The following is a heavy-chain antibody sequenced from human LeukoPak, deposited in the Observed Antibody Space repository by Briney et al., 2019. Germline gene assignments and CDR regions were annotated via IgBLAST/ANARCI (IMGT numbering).Heavy chain of an antibody. Sequence: SETLSLTCAVYGGSFSGYYWRWIRQPPGKGLEWIGEINHSGSTNYNPSLKSRVTISVDTSKNQFSLKLSSVTAADTAVYYCARLPSHYYYYYMDVWGKGTTVTISS. CDR2: INHSGST. CDR3: ARLPSHYYYYYMDV. J-gene: IGHJ6*03. V-gene: IGHV4-34*01. CDR1: GGSFSGYY.